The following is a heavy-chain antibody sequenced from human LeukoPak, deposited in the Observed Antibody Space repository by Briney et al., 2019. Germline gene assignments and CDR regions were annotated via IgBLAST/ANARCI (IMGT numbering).Heavy chain of an antibody. CDR3: EGPKTARGRPIDY. D-gene: IGHD2-21*02. J-gene: IGHJ4*02. CDR1: RFSFDYFY. Sequence: GGSLRLSCAASRFSFDYFYMTWVRQAPGKGLEWVAYISSSGSTIDYAESVKGRFTISRADDTAVYYCARVLFSSYEGTITPHEGPKTARGRPIDYWGQGTLVTVSS. CDR2: ISSSGSTI. V-gene: IGHV3-11*01.